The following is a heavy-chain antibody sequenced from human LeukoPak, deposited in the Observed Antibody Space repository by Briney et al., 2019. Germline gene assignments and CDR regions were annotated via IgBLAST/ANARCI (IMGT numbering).Heavy chain of an antibody. D-gene: IGHD3-22*01. CDR2: IYYSATT. Sequence: SETLSLTCTVSGDSISSTSYYWGWIRQPPGKGLEWIGNIYYSATTYYNPSLKSRVSISVDTSKNQFSLKLSSVSAADTAVYYCARSSGYLFDPWGQGILVTVSS. CDR1: GDSISSTSYY. J-gene: IGHJ5*02. V-gene: IGHV4-39*01. CDR3: ARSSGYLFDP.